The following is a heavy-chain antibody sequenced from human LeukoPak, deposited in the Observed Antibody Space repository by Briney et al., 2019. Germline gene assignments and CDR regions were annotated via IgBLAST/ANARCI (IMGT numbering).Heavy chain of an antibody. V-gene: IGHV4-59*12. D-gene: IGHD6-6*01. CDR1: GGSISIYY. Sequence: SETLSLTCTVSGGSISIYYWSWIRQPPGKGLEWIGYIYYSGSTNYNPSLKSRVTISVDTSKNQFSLKLSSVTAADTAVYYCAREYSSSSEYYFDYWGQGTLVTVSS. J-gene: IGHJ4*02. CDR3: AREYSSSSEYYFDY. CDR2: IYYSGST.